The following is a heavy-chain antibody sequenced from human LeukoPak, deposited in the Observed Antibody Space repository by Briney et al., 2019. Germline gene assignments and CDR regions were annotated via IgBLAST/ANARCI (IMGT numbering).Heavy chain of an antibody. D-gene: IGHD3-22*01. Sequence: GASVTVSCKASGYTFTSYGISWVRQAPGQGLEWMGWISAYNGNTNYAQKLQGRVTMTTDTSTSTAYMELRSLRSDDTAVYYCARDTYYDSTGDAFDIWGQGTMVTVSS. J-gene: IGHJ3*02. CDR1: GYTFTSYG. CDR3: ARDTYYDSTGDAFDI. V-gene: IGHV1-18*01. CDR2: ISAYNGNT.